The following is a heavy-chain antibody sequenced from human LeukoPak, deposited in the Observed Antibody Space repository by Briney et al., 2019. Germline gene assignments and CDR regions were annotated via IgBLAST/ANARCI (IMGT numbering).Heavy chain of an antibody. CDR3: AGYASSGRRDALDI. Sequence: GGSLRLSCAASGFTFSTYWMTWVRQAPGKGLEWVANIKQDGSEKYYVGSVKGRFTISRDNAKNSLYLQMNSLRAEDTAVYYCAGYASSGRRDALDIWGQGTMVTVSS. CDR2: IKQDGSEK. D-gene: IGHD3-22*01. CDR1: GFTFSTYW. V-gene: IGHV3-7*01. J-gene: IGHJ3*02.